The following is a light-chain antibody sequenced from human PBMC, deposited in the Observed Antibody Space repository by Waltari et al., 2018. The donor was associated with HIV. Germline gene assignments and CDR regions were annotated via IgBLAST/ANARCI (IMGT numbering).Light chain of an antibody. CDR1: SSNIGTYY. J-gene: IGLJ3*02. CDR2: RNN. CDR3: AAWDDSLSGPWV. Sequence: QSMLTQPPSASGTPGQRVTISCSGSSSNIGTYYVYWYQQLPGTAPKLLIYRNNQRPSGVPDRFFGSKAGASASLAISGLRSEDEADYYCAAWDDSLSGPWVFGGGTKLTVL. V-gene: IGLV1-47*01.